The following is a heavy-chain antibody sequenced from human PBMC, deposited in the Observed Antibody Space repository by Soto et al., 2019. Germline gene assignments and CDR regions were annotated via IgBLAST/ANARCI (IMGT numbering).Heavy chain of an antibody. CDR2: ISAYNGNT. CDR1: GYTFTSYG. CDR3: ARVKSSGWGPYYYGMDV. J-gene: IGHJ6*02. Sequence: ASVKVSCKASGYTFTSYGISWVRQAPGQGLEWMGWISAYNGNTNYAQKLQGRVTMTTDTSTSTAYMELRSLRSDDTAVYYCARVKSSGWGPYYYGMDVCGQGTTVTVYS. V-gene: IGHV1-18*04. D-gene: IGHD6-19*01.